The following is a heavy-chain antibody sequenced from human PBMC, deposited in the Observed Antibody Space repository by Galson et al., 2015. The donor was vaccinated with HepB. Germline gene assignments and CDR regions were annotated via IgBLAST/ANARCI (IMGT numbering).Heavy chain of an antibody. CDR3: TRDRSIGQQLVEGPDY. V-gene: IGHV3-49*04. CDR1: GFTFGDYA. Sequence: SLRLSCAASGFTFGDYAMSWVRQAPGKGLEWVGFIRSKAYGGTTEYAASVKGRFTILRDDSKSIAYLQMNSLKTEDTAVYYCTRDRSIGQQLVEGPDYWGQGTLVTVSS. CDR2: IRSKAYGGTT. J-gene: IGHJ4*02. D-gene: IGHD6-13*01.